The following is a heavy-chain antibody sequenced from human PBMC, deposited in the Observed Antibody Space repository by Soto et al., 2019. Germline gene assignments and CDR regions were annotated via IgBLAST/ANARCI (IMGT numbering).Heavy chain of an antibody. D-gene: IGHD5-12*01. Sequence: SETLFLTCTVSGGSISSYYWSWIRQPPEKGLEWIGYIYHSGSTNYNPSLKSRVTISVDTSKNQFSLKLSSVTAADTAVYYCARDLILGDIVATPLAFDIWGQGTMVTVSS. J-gene: IGHJ3*02. V-gene: IGHV4-59*01. CDR1: GGSISSYY. CDR3: ARDLILGDIVATPLAFDI. CDR2: IYHSGST.